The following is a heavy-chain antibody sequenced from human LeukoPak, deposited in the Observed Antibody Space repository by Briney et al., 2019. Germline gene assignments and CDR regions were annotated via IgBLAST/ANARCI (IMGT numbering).Heavy chain of an antibody. CDR1: GGSISSGGYS. V-gene: IGHV4-30-2*01. CDR3: ARGLFGELNWFDP. CDR2: IYHSGST. Sequence: SETLSLTCAVSGGSISSGGYSWSWIRQPPGKGLEWIGYIYHSGSTYYNPSLKSRVTISVDRSKNQFSLKLSSATAADTAVYYCARGLFGELNWFDPWGQGTLVTVSS. J-gene: IGHJ5*02. D-gene: IGHD3-10*01.